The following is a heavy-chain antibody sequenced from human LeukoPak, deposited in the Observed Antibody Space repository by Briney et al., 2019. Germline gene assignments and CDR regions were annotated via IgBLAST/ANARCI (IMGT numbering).Heavy chain of an antibody. CDR2: ISGSGGST. Sequence: GGFLRLSCAASGFTFSSYAMSWVRQAPGKGLEWVSAISGSGGSTYYADSVKGRFTISRDNSKNTLYLQMNSLRVEDTAVYYCASNPSLVNYWGQGTLVTVSS. V-gene: IGHV3-23*01. D-gene: IGHD2-21*01. CDR3: ASNPSLVNY. CDR1: GFTFSSYA. J-gene: IGHJ4*02.